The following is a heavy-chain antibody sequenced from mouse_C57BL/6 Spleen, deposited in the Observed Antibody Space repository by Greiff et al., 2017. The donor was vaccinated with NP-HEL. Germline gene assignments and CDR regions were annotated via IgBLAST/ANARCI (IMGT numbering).Heavy chain of an antibody. CDR3: ARSGKLGRLYYAMDY. CDR2: INPNNGGT. D-gene: IGHD4-1*01. CDR1: GYTFTDYN. Sequence: DVQLQESGPELVKPGASVKIPCKASGYTFTDYNMDWVKQSHGKSLEWIGDINPNNGGTIYNQKFKGKATLTVDKSSSTAYMELRSLTSEDTAVYYCARSGKLGRLYYAMDYWGQGTSVTVSS. J-gene: IGHJ4*01. V-gene: IGHV1-18*01.